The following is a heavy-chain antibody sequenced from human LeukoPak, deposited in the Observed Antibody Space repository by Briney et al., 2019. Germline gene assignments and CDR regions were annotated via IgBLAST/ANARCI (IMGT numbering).Heavy chain of an antibody. CDR2: IWYDGRTK. J-gene: IGHJ4*02. D-gene: IGHD6-19*01. Sequence: GGSLRLSCEVSGFTFSNYGMHWVRQAPGKGLEWLALIWYDGRTKFHADAVKGRFTISRDNSANTLYLQMSSLRVEDTAVYYCAREWGRIAVAGGPGYWGQGARVTVSS. CDR1: GFTFSNYG. V-gene: IGHV3-33*01. CDR3: AREWGRIAVAGGPGY.